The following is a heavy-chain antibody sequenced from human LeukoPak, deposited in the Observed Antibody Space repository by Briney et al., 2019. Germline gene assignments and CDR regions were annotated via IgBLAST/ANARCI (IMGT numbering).Heavy chain of an antibody. CDR1: GGTFSSYA. V-gene: IGHV1-69*05. CDR3: AGTVDTAMVKGYYFDY. D-gene: IGHD5-18*01. Sequence: SVKVSCKASGGTFSSYAISWVRQAPGQGLEWMGGIIPIFGTANYAQKFQGRVTITTDESTSTAYMELSSLRSEDTAVYYCAGTVDTAMVKGYYFDYWGQGTLVTVSS. J-gene: IGHJ4*02. CDR2: IIPIFGTA.